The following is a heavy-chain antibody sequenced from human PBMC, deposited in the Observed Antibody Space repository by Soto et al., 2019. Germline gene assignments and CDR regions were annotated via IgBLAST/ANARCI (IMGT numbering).Heavy chain of an antibody. CDR1: GYTFTSYG. V-gene: IGHV1-18*01. Sequence: ASVKVSCKASGYTFTSYGISWVRQAPGQGLEWMGWISAYNGNTNYAQKLQGRVTMTTDTSTSTAYMELRSLRSDDTAVYYCARDAFTVTTRYYYYGMDVWGQGTTVTVSS. CDR3: ARDAFTVTTRYYYYGMDV. D-gene: IGHD4-17*01. CDR2: ISAYNGNT. J-gene: IGHJ6*02.